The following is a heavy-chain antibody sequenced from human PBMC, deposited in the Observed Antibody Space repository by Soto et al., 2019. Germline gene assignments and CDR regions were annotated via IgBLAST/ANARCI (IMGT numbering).Heavy chain of an antibody. CDR2: IKQDGSEK. CDR3: AXLGYSSGWYYVEYFQH. CDR1: GFTFSSYW. Sequence: GGSLRLSCAASGFTFSSYWMSWVRQAPGKGLEWVANIKQDGSEKYYVDSVKGRFSISRDXXXXXXXXXXXXXRAEDXXXFYCAXLGYSSGWYYVEYFQHWGQGTLVTVSS. V-gene: IGHV3-7*01. J-gene: IGHJ1*01. D-gene: IGHD6-19*01.